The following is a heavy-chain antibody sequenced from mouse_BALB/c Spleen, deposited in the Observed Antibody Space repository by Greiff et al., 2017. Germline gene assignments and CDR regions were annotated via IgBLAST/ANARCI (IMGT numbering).Heavy chain of an antibody. CDR2: ISTYYGDA. Sequence: VKLVESGAELVRPGVSVKISCKGSGYTFTDYAMHWVKQSHAKSLEWIGVISTYYGDASYNQKFKGKATMTVDKSSSTAYMELARLTSEDSAIDYCARDYGSSFAYWGQGTLVTVSA. D-gene: IGHD1-1*01. J-gene: IGHJ3*01. V-gene: IGHV1S137*01. CDR1: GYTFTDYA. CDR3: ARDYGSSFAY.